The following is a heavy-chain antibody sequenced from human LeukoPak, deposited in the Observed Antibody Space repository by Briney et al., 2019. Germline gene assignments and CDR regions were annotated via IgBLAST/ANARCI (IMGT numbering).Heavy chain of an antibody. CDR2: IRQDGSEK. V-gene: IGHV3-7*01. CDR3: SSDVDGRTIITGAFDS. CDR1: GYTFNRYW. Sequence: TGGSLRLSCAASGYTFNRYWMTWLRQAPGKGLEWVATIRQDGSEKYYVDSVKGRFAVSRDNTKNSLYLQMSSLRVEDTAVYYCSSDVDGRTIITGAFDSWGEGTIVIVSP. J-gene: IGHJ3*02. D-gene: IGHD5-24*01.